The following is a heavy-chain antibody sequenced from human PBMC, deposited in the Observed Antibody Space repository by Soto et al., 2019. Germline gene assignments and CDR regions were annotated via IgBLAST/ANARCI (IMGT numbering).Heavy chain of an antibody. Sequence: DVQLVESGGGLVQPGRSLRLSCAASGFTFDDYAMHWVRQAPGKGLEWVSGISWNSGSIGYADSVKGRFTISRDNAKNSLYLQMNSLRAEDTALYYCAGGATGADYWGQGTLVTVSS. D-gene: IGHD1-26*01. CDR3: AGGATGADY. J-gene: IGHJ4*02. CDR1: GFTFDDYA. V-gene: IGHV3-9*01. CDR2: ISWNSGSI.